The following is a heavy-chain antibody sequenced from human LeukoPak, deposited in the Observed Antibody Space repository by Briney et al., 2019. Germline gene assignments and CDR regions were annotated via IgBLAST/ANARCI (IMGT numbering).Heavy chain of an antibody. CDR3: ARDQYYDSSGYYDYYYYYGMDV. Sequence: GASVKVSCKASGYTFTSYGISWVRQAPGQGLEWMGWISAYNGNTNYAQKLQGRVTMTTDTSTSTAYTELRSLRSDDTAVYYCARDQYYDSSGYYDYYYYYGMDVWGQGTTVTVSS. CDR2: ISAYNGNT. V-gene: IGHV1-18*01. J-gene: IGHJ6*02. CDR1: GYTFTSYG. D-gene: IGHD3-22*01.